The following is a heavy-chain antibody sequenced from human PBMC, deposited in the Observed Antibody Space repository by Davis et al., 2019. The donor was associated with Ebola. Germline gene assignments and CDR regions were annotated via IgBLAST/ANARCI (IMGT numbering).Heavy chain of an antibody. V-gene: IGHV1-18*01. J-gene: IGHJ3*02. CDR1: GYTFTSYG. Sequence: ASVKVSCKASGYTFTSYGISWVRQAPGQGLEWMGWISAYNGNTNYAQKFQGRVTMTRDTSTSTVYMELSSLRSEDTAVYYCARLGVCSGGSCADAFDIWGQGTMVTVSS. CDR2: ISAYNGNT. D-gene: IGHD2-15*01. CDR3: ARLGVCSGGSCADAFDI.